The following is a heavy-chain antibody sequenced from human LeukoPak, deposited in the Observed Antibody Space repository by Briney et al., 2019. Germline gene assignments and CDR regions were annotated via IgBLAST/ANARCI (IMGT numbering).Heavy chain of an antibody. V-gene: IGHV3-7*01. CDR3: ARDRPFGWLRFGDYCDY. J-gene: IGHJ4*02. Sequence: GGSLRLSCAASGFTFSSYWMSWVRQAPGKGLEWVANIKQDGSEKYYVDSVKGRFTISRDNAKNSLYLQMNSLRAEDTAVYYCARDRPFGWLRFGDYCDYWGQGPLVSVFS. D-gene: IGHD5-12*01. CDR2: IKQDGSEK. CDR1: GFTFSSYW.